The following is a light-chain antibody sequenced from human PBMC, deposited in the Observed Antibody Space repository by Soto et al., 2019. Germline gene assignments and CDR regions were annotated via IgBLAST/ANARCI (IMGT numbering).Light chain of an antibody. Sequence: DIVMTQSPDSLAVSLGERATINCKSSQSVLYSANNKNCLAWYQQKPGQPPKLLLYWASTRESGVPDRFSGSGSGTDFTLTISSLQAEDVAVYYCQQYYSTPRTFGQGTKVEMK. J-gene: IGKJ1*01. CDR1: QSVLYSANNKNC. V-gene: IGKV4-1*01. CDR3: QQYYSTPRT. CDR2: WAS.